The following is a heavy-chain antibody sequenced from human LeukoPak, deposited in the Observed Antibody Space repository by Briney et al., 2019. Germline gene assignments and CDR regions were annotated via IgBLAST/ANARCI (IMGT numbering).Heavy chain of an antibody. D-gene: IGHD2-2*02. V-gene: IGHV1-18*01. CDR2: ISAYNGNT. J-gene: IGHJ3*02. CDR3: ARDRVVPAAIIAFDI. Sequence: GASVKVSCKASVYTFTSYGISWVRQAPGQGLEWMGWISAYNGNTNYAQKLQGRVTMTTDTSTSTAYMEMRSLRSDDTAVYYCARDRVVPAAIIAFDIWGQGTMVTVSS. CDR1: VYTFTSYG.